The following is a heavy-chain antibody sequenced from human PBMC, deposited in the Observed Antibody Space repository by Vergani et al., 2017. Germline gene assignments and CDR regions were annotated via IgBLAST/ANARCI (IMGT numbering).Heavy chain of an antibody. Sequence: QVQLVQSGAEVKKPGASVKVSCKASGYTFTGYYMHWVRQAPGQGLEWMGWINPNSGGTNYAQKFQGRVTITADESTSTAYMELSSLRSEDTAVYYCARAGATESYYYYYMDVWGKGTTVTVSS. D-gene: IGHD1-26*01. J-gene: IGHJ6*03. CDR1: GYTFTGYY. V-gene: IGHV1-2*02. CDR2: INPNSGGT. CDR3: ARAGATESYYYYYMDV.